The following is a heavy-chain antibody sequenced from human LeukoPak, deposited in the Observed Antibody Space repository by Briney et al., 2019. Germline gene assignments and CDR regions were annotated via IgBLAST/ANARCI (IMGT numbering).Heavy chain of an antibody. CDR2: IYSGGST. D-gene: IGHD7-27*01. V-gene: IGHV3-53*01. Sequence: GGSLRLSCAASGFTVSSNYMSWVRQAPGKGLEWVSVIYSGGSTYYADSVKGRFTISRDNFKNTLYLQMNSLRAEDTAVYYCARDYRPSHYYYYGMDVWGQGTTVTVSS. CDR3: ARDYRPSHYYYYGMDV. J-gene: IGHJ6*02. CDR1: GFTVSSNY.